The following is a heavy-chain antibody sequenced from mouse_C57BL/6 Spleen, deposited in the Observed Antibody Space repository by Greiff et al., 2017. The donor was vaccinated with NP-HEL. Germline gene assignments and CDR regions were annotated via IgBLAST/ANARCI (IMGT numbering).Heavy chain of an antibody. D-gene: IGHD1-1*01. CDR1: GYTFTSYD. Sequence: QVQLQQSGPELVKPGASVKLSCKASGYTFTSYDINWVKQRPGQGLEWMGWIYHRDGSPKYNEKFKGKATLTIDTSSSTAYMELHSLTSEDSAIYFCASRRREDYYCSSLFDYWGQGTTLTVSS. V-gene: IGHV1-85*01. CDR2: IYHRDGSP. J-gene: IGHJ2*01. CDR3: ASRRREDYYCSSLFDY.